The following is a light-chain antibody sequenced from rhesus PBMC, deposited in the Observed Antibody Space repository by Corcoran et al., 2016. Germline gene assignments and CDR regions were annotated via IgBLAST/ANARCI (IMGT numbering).Light chain of an antibody. J-gene: IGKJ1*01. Sequence: DIQMTQSPSSLSASVGDRVTITCRVSQGISTYLNWYQQKPGKAPKRLFDAASSLESGVPSRFSGSGSWTDFTLTIRSLQPADFATYYCLQYDSDPWTFGQGTKVGIK. CDR2: AAS. CDR3: LQYDSDPWT. V-gene: IGKV1-43*02. CDR1: QGISTY.